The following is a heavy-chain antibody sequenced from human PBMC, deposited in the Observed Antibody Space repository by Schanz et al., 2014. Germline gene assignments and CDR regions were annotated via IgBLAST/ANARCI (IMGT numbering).Heavy chain of an antibody. CDR2: IIPILGIA. J-gene: IGHJ4*02. D-gene: IGHD6-13*01. Sequence: QVLQVQSGSELKKPGTSVKVSCKASGYTFTSYSMHWVRQAPGQGLEWMGRIIPILGIANYAQKFQGRVTITADKSTFTAYMDVSSLRSEDTAVYYCASSRAGYSSSWDFDYWGQGTLVTVSS. CDR3: ASSRAGYSSSWDFDY. V-gene: IGHV1-69*02. CDR1: GYTFTSYS.